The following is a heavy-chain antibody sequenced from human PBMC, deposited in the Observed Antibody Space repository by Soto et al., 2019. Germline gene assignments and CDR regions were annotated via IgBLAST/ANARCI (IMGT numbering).Heavy chain of an antibody. V-gene: IGHV3-23*01. CDR1: GFTFSSYA. CDR3: AKHYYDILTGYPDDAFDI. Sequence: GGSLRLSCAASGFTFSSYAMSWVRQAPGKGLEWVSAISGSGGSTYYADSVKGRFTSSRDNSKNTLYLQMNSLRAEDTAVYYCAKHYYDILTGYPDDAFDIWGQGTMVTVSS. CDR2: ISGSGGST. J-gene: IGHJ3*02. D-gene: IGHD3-9*01.